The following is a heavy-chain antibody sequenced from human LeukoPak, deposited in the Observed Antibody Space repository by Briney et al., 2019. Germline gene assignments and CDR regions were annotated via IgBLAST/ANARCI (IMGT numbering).Heavy chain of an antibody. CDR2: IYYSGST. CDR1: GGSISSGGYY. V-gene: IGHV4-31*03. Sequence: PSETLSLTCTVSGGSISSGGYYWSWIRQHPGKGLEWIGCIYYSGSTYYNPSLKSRVTISVDTSKNQFSLKLSSVTAADTAVYYWAKSGYYYGVDYWGQGTLVTVSS. CDR3: AKSGYYYGVDY. J-gene: IGHJ4*02. D-gene: IGHD3-22*01.